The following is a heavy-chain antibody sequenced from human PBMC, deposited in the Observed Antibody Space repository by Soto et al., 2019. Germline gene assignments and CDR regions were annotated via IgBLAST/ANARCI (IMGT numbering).Heavy chain of an antibody. D-gene: IGHD3-3*02. CDR3: ARVDPRGYLAILTDD. Sequence: SETLSLTCTVSGDSLGSGCHYWSWIRQHPGKGLEWIGHIYDSVNTYYTPSLRSRVTISADMSKNQFSLNLRSLTAADTAVYYCARVDPRGYLAILTDDFGQGTLVTVSS. CDR2: IYDSVNT. V-gene: IGHV4-31*03. CDR1: GDSLGSGCHY. J-gene: IGHJ4*02.